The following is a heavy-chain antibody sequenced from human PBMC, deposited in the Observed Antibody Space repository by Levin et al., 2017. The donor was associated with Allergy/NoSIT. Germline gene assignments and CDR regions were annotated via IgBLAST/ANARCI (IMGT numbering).Heavy chain of an antibody. D-gene: IGHD3-22*01. CDR3: AKDYYDSLRSGGGNNWFDP. V-gene: IGHV3-9*01. Sequence: GGSLRLSCAASGFTFDDYAMHWVRQAPGKGLEWVSGISWNSGSIGYADSVKGRFTISRDNAKNSLYLQMNSLRAEDTALYYCAKDYYDSLRSGGGNNWFDPWGQGTLVTVSS. CDR1: GFTFDDYA. CDR2: ISWNSGSI. J-gene: IGHJ5*02.